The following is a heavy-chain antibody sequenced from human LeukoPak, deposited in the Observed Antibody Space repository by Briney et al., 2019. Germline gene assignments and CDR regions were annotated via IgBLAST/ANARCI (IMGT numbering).Heavy chain of an antibody. CDR2: VSGSGGT. Sequence: PGGSLRLSCAASRFTFDSYVMNWVRQAPGRGLEWVSAVSGSGGTYYADSVKGRFTIFRDNSKNTLYLQMNSLRAEDTAVYYCVGSKGGQYYFDYWGQGTLATVSS. D-gene: IGHD2-15*01. CDR3: VGSKGGQYYFDY. J-gene: IGHJ4*02. CDR1: RFTFDSYV. V-gene: IGHV3-23*01.